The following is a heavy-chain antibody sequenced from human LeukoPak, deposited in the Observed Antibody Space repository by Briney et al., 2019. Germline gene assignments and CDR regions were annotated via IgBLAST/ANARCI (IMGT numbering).Heavy chain of an antibody. V-gene: IGHV1-46*01. J-gene: IGHJ4*02. CDR3: ARFPGGSCALPGDFAY. CDR2: INPSGGST. D-gene: IGHD2-15*01. Sequence: ASVKVSCKASGYTFTSYYMRWVRQAPGQGLEWMGIINPSGGSTSYAQKFQGRVTMTRDTATSTVYMELSSLRSEDTAVYYCARFPGGSCALPGDFAYWGQGTLVTVSS. CDR1: GYTFTSYY.